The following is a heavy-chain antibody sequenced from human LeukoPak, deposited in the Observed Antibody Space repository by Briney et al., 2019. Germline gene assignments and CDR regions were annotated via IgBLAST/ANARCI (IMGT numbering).Heavy chain of an antibody. CDR1: GGSITSYH. V-gene: IGHV4-59*01. Sequence: SETLSLTCTVSGGSITSYHWSWIRQSPGKGLEWIGYINYSGTTNYNPSLKSRATISVDTSKNQFSLKLSSVTAADTAVYYCARVAGSGWYDFDYWGQGTLVTVSS. D-gene: IGHD6-19*01. CDR3: ARVAGSGWYDFDY. CDR2: INYSGTT. J-gene: IGHJ4*02.